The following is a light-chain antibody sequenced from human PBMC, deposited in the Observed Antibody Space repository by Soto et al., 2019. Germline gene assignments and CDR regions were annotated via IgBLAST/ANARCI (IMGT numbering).Light chain of an antibody. CDR1: SSDVGAYNY. CDR2: DVS. CDR3: NSYTRSSSVV. Sequence: QLVLTQPASVSGSPGQSITISCTGTSSDVGAYNYVSWYQQHPGKAPKLMIYDVSNRPSGVSNRFSGSKSGNTASLTISGLQAEDEGDYYCNSYTRSSSVVFGGGTKLTVL. V-gene: IGLV2-14*03. J-gene: IGLJ2*01.